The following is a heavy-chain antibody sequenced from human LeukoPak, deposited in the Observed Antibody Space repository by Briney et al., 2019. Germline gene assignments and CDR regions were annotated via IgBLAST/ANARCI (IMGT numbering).Heavy chain of an antibody. V-gene: IGHV4-59*01. CDR1: GGSISSYY. Sequence: SQTLSLTCTVSGGSISSYYWSWVRQPPGKGLEWIGYIYYSGSNNYNTSLKSRVTISVDTSKNQFSLKLSSVTAADTAVYYCARGGTNYYYYGMDVWGQGTTVTVSS. CDR3: ARGGTNYYYYGMDV. CDR2: IYYSGSN. J-gene: IGHJ6*02. D-gene: IGHD2-15*01.